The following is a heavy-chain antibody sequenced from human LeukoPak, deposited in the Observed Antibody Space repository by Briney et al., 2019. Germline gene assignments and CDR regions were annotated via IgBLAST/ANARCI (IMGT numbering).Heavy chain of an antibody. CDR1: GFTFSDYY. Sequence: GGSLRLSCAASGFTFSDYYMSWIRQAPGKGLEWVSYISSSGSTIYYADSVKGRFTISRDNAKKSLYLQMNSLGAEDTAVYYCARPQPRGDYYGMDVWGQGTTVTVSS. CDR3: ARPQPRGDYYGMDV. J-gene: IGHJ6*02. CDR2: ISSSGSTI. D-gene: IGHD3-10*01. V-gene: IGHV3-11*01.